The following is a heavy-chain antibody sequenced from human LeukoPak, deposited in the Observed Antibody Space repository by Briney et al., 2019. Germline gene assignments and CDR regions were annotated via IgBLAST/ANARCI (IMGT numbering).Heavy chain of an antibody. CDR1: GGTFSSYA. CDR3: ATGPDAVAGPFDY. CDR2: IIPIFGTA. V-gene: IGHV1-69*06. D-gene: IGHD6-19*01. Sequence: SVKVSCKASGGTFSSYAISWVRQAPGQGLEWMGGIIPIFGTANYAQKFQGRVTITADKSTSTAYMELSSLRSEDTAVYYRATGPDAVAGPFDYWGQGTLVTVSS. J-gene: IGHJ4*02.